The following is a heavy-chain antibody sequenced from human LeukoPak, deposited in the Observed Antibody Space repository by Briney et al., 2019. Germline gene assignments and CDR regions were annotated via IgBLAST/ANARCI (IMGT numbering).Heavy chain of an antibody. CDR2: ISSSSSYI. Sequence: GGSLRLSCAASRFTFSSYSMNWVRQAPGKGLEWVSSISSSSSYIYYADSVKGRFTISRDNAKNSLYLQMNSLRAEDTAVYYCARGYCSGGSCYSYYYYNYMDVWGKGTTVTVSS. V-gene: IGHV3-21*01. J-gene: IGHJ6*03. CDR1: RFTFSSYS. CDR3: ARGYCSGGSCYSYYYYNYMDV. D-gene: IGHD2-15*01.